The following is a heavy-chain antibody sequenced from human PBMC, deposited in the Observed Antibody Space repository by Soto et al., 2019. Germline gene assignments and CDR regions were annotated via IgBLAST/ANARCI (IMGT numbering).Heavy chain of an antibody. Sequence: ASVKVSCKASGYTFTNYTMHWVRQAPGQRLEWVGWINAGDGNTKYSQKFQGRVTINRDTSASTSYMELSSLRSEDTAVYYCARGRLRLIVTSNFDHWGQGTLVTVSS. J-gene: IGHJ4*02. V-gene: IGHV1-3*01. D-gene: IGHD5-12*01. CDR3: ARGRLRLIVTSNFDH. CDR2: INAGDGNT. CDR1: GYTFTNYT.